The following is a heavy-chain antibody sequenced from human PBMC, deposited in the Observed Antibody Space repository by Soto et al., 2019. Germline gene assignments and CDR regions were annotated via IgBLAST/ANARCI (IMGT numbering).Heavy chain of an antibody. CDR3: ARESEDLTSNFDY. J-gene: IGHJ4*02. CDR1: GFAFSSYS. V-gene: IGHV3-48*02. Sequence: GGSLRLSCAASGFAFSSYSMNWVRQAPGKGLEWVSYISSSSSTIYYADSVKGRFTISRDNAKNSLYLQMNSLRDEDTAVYYCARESEDLTSNFDYWGQGTLVTVSS. CDR2: ISSSSSTI.